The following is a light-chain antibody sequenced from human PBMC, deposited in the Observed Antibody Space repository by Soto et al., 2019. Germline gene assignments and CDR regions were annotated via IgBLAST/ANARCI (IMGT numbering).Light chain of an antibody. J-gene: IGKJ1*01. Sequence: DIVMTQSPLSLPVTPGEPASISCRSSQSLLHSNGYNYLDWYLQKPGQSPQLLIYLGSNRSSGVPHRFSRSGSGTDFTLKISSVEAEDVGVYYFMQALQTLRTFGQGTKLDIK. CDR2: LGS. CDR1: QSLLHSNGYNY. CDR3: MQALQTLRT. V-gene: IGKV2-28*01.